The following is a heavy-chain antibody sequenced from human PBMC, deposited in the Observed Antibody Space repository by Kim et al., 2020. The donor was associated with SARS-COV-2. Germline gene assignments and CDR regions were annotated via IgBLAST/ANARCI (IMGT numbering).Heavy chain of an antibody. CDR3: ARATTVTSIDY. Sequence: TNYTPSPKSRVTISVATSKNQFSLKLSSVTAADTAVYYCARATTVTSIDYWGQGTLVTVSS. V-gene: IGHV4-34*01. CDR2: T. J-gene: IGHJ4*02. D-gene: IGHD4-17*01.